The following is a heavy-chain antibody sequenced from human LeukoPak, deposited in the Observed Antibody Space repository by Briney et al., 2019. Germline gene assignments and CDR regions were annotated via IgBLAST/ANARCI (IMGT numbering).Heavy chain of an antibody. CDR3: ARGYDYVWGSYRYYYYGMDV. V-gene: IGHV4-34*01. CDR2: INHSGST. CDR1: GVSFSGYY. Sequence: PSETLSLTCAVYGVSFSGYYWSWIRQPPGKGLEWIGEINHSGSTNYNPSLKSRVTISVDTSKNQFSLKLSSVTAADTAVYYCARGYDYVWGSYRYYYYGMDVWGQGTTVTVSS. D-gene: IGHD3-16*02. J-gene: IGHJ6*02.